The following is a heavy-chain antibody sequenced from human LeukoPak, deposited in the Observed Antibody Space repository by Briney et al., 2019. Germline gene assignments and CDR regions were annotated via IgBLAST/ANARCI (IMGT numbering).Heavy chain of an antibody. Sequence: SVKVSCKASGYTFTGYYMHWVRQAPGQGLEWMGRIIPIFGTANYAQKFQGRVTITTDESTSTAYMELSSLRSDDTAVYYCARGGIAAAGTRRAFDIWGQGTMVTVSS. CDR3: ARGGIAAAGTRRAFDI. D-gene: IGHD6-13*01. J-gene: IGHJ3*02. CDR1: GYTFTGYY. V-gene: IGHV1-69*05. CDR2: IIPIFGTA.